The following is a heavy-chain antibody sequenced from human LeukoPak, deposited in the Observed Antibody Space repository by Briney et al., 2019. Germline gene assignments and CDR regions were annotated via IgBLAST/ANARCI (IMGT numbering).Heavy chain of an antibody. CDR3: ARSGRGGAFDI. CDR2: ISGSDGST. D-gene: IGHD1-26*01. V-gene: IGHV3-23*01. Sequence: GALRLSCAASGFTFSSYAMSWVRQAPGKGLEWVSAISGSDGSTYYADSVKGRFTISGDNAKNTLYLQMNSLRAEDTAVYYCARSGRGGAFDIWGHGTMVTVSS. J-gene: IGHJ3*02. CDR1: GFTFSSYA.